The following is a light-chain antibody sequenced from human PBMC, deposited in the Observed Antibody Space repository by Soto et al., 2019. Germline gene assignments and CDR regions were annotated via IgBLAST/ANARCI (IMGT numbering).Light chain of an antibody. J-gene: IGKJ1*01. V-gene: IGKV1-39*01. Sequence: DIPSTQAPSSLSASLGYRITITCLASQTMSIYLNWYQQRPGKAPKLLIYAASSLQNGVPARFSGSGSGTEFSLTISSLQPEDFATYFSQQTYSARWTFGQGPKV. CDR2: AAS. CDR3: QQTYSARWT. CDR1: QTMSIY.